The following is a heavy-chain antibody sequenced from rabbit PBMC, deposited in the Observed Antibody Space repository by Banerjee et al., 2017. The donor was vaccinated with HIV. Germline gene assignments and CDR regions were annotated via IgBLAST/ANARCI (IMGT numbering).Heavy chain of an antibody. Sequence: QEQLEETGGGLVQPGGNLTLTCTASGFTLSSYWICWVRQAPGKGLEWIACIYTGSGTTYYASWAKGRYTISSDNAQNTVDLQMTSLTAADTATYFCVREGGGTYYPYFSLWGQGTLV. CDR3: VREGGGTYYPYFSL. CDR1: GFTLSSYW. V-gene: IGHV1S45*01. D-gene: IGHD8-1*01. CDR2: IYTGSGTT. J-gene: IGHJ4*01.